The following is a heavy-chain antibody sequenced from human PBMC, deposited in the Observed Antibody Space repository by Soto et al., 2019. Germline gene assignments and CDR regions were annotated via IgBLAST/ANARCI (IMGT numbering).Heavy chain of an antibody. Sequence: GGSLRLSCAASGFTFSSYGMHWVRQAPGKGLEWVAVISYDGSNKYYADSVKGRFTISRDNSKNTLYLQMNSLRAEDTAVYYCAKVSLMVYAISGNFDYWGQGTLVTVSS. J-gene: IGHJ4*02. CDR2: ISYDGSNK. V-gene: IGHV3-30*18. D-gene: IGHD2-8*01. CDR1: GFTFSSYG. CDR3: AKVSLMVYAISGNFDY.